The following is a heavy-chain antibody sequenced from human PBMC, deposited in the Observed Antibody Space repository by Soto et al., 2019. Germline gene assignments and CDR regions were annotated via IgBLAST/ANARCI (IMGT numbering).Heavy chain of an antibody. V-gene: IGHV1-18*01. D-gene: IGHD3-3*01. CDR2: ISAYNGNT. CDR3: ARGESFWSGYGKYYYYYYMDV. CDR1: GYTFTSYG. J-gene: IGHJ6*03. Sequence: GASVKVSCKASGYTFTSYGISRVRQAPGQGLEWMGWISAYNGNTNYAQKLQGRVTMTRNTSISTAYMELSSLRSDDTAVYYCARGESFWSGYGKYYYYYYMDVWGKGTTVTVSS.